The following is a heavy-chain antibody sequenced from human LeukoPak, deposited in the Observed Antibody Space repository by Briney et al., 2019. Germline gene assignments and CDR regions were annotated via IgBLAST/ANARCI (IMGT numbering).Heavy chain of an antibody. D-gene: IGHD3-9*01. V-gene: IGHV7-4-1*02. Sequence: ASVKVSCKASGYTFTSYAMNWVRQAPGQGLEWMGWINTNTGNPTYAQGFTGRFVFSLDTSVSTAYLQISSLKAEDTAVYYCARKYYDILTGFSPYYYYYGMDVWGQGTTVTVSS. J-gene: IGHJ6*02. CDR2: INTNTGNP. CDR3: ARKYYDILTGFSPYYYYYGMDV. CDR1: GYTFTSYA.